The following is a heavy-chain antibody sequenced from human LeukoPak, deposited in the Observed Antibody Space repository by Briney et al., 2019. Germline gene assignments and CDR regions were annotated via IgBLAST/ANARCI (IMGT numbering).Heavy chain of an antibody. V-gene: IGHV1-18*01. CDR2: ISAYNGNT. Sequence: GASVKVSCKASGYTFTSYGISWVRQAPGQGLEWMGWISAYNGNTNYAQKLQGRVTMTTDTSTSTANMELRSLRSDDTAVYYCARGREYQLLYRGAWFDPWGQGTLVTVSS. J-gene: IGHJ5*02. D-gene: IGHD2-2*02. CDR3: ARGREYQLLYRGAWFDP. CDR1: GYTFTSYG.